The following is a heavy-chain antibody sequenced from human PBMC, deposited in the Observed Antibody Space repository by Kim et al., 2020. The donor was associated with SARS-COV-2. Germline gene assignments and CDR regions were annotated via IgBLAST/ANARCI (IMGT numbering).Heavy chain of an antibody. CDR3: AREIVVVILYGMDV. Sequence: GGSLRLSCAASGFTFSSYRMHWVRQAPGKGLVWVSRINSDGSSTSYADSVKGRFTISRDNAKNTLYLQMNSLRAEDTAVYYCAREIVVVILYGMDVWGQGTTVTVSS. V-gene: IGHV3-74*01. D-gene: IGHD3-22*01. J-gene: IGHJ6*02. CDR1: GFTFSSYR. CDR2: INSDGSST.